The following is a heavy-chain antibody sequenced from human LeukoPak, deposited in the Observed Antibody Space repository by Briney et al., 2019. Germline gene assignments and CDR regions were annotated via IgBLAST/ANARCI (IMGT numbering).Heavy chain of an antibody. CDR3: ARGPLRSNWFDP. V-gene: IGHV1-3*01. D-gene: IGHD5-12*01. J-gene: IGHJ5*02. CDR2: INAGNGNT. Sequence: GASVKVSCKASGYTFTIYAMHWVRQAPGQRLEWMGWINAGNGNTKYSQKFQGRVTITRDTSASTAYMELSSLRSEDTAVYYCARGPLRSNWFDPWGQGTLVTVSS. CDR1: GYTFTIYA.